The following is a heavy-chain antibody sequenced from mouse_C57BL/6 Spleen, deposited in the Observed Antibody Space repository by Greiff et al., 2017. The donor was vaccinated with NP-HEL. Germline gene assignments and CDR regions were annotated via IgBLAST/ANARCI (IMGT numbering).Heavy chain of an antibody. CDR3: ARRDYGS. J-gene: IGHJ3*01. D-gene: IGHD1-1*01. V-gene: IGHV1-26*01. CDR2: INPNNGGT. Sequence: VQLQQSGPELVKPGASVKISCKASGYTFTDYYMNWVKQSHGKSLEWIGDINPNNGGTSYNQKFKGKATLTVDKSSSTAYMELRSLTSEDSAVYYCARRDYGSWGQGTLVTVSA. CDR1: GYTFTDYY.